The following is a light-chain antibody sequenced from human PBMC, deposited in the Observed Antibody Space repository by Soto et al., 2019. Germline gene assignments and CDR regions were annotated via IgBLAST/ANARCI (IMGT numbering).Light chain of an antibody. CDR2: NTN. CDR3: VLYIRSGISV. J-gene: IGLJ2*01. CDR1: SDSVSASHF. Sequence: HTVVTQEPSYSVYPGGTVTLTYDLSSDSVSASHFPSWYQQTPGQAPRTLIYNTNTRSSGVPDRFSGSILGNRAALTITGPEADDESDYYCVLYIRSGISVFGGGTKVTVL. V-gene: IGLV8-61*01.